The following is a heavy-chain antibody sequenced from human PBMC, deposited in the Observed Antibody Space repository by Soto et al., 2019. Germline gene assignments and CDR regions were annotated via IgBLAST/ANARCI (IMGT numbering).Heavy chain of an antibody. Sequence: SVKLSCKASGGTFSSYAISWVRQAPGQGLEWMGGIIPIFGTANYAQKFQGRVTITADESTSTAYMEVSSLRSEDTAVYYCASGLYYYDSSGSYDAFDIWDQGTRVTVSS. CDR3: ASGLYYYDSSGSYDAFDI. CDR2: IIPIFGTA. D-gene: IGHD3-22*01. V-gene: IGHV1-69*13. J-gene: IGHJ3*02. CDR1: GGTFSSYA.